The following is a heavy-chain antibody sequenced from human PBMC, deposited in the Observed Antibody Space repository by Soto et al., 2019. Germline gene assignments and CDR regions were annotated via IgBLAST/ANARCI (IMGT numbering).Heavy chain of an antibody. CDR2: IWYDGSNK. J-gene: IGHJ6*02. V-gene: IGHV3-30*02. CDR3: AVGYCSSTSCYAPRLYYYGMDV. D-gene: IGHD2-2*01. CDR1: GFTFSSYG. Sequence: GGSLRLSCAASGFTFSSYGMHWVRQAPGKGLEWEAVIWYDGSNKYYADSVKGRFTISRDNSKNTLYLQMNSLRAEDTAVYYCAVGYCSSTSCYAPRLYYYGMDVWGQGTTVTVSS.